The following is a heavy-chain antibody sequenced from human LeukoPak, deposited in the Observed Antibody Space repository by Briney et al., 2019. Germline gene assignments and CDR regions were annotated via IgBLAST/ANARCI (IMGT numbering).Heavy chain of an antibody. Sequence: SETLSLTCAVYGGSFSGYYWSWIRQPPGKGLEWIGEINHSGSTNYNPSLKSRVTISVDTSKNQSSLKLSSVTAADTAVYYCARSHPYYYDSSGYYRNWGQGTLVTVSS. D-gene: IGHD3-22*01. J-gene: IGHJ4*02. CDR1: GGSFSGYY. CDR3: ARSHPYYYDSSGYYRN. V-gene: IGHV4-34*01. CDR2: INHSGST.